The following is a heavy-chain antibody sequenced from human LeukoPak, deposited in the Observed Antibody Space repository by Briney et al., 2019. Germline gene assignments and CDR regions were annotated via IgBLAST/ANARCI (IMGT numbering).Heavy chain of an antibody. CDR1: GYTFTSYG. CDR2: ISAYNGNT. J-gene: IGHJ3*02. D-gene: IGHD3-22*01. CDR3: ARRYYYDSSGYLSAFDI. V-gene: IGHV1-18*01. Sequence: ASVKVSCKASGYTFTSYGISWVRQAPGQGLEWMGWISAYNGNTNYAQKLQGRVTMTTDTSTSTAYMELRSLRSDDTAVYYCARRYYYDSSGYLSAFDIWGQGTMVTVSS.